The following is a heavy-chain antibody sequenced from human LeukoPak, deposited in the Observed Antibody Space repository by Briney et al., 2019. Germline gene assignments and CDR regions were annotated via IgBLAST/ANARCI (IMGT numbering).Heavy chain of an antibody. D-gene: IGHD1-26*01. CDR3: ARDVSGSNPPGTDY. J-gene: IGHJ4*02. CDR1: GFTFSSYS. CDR2: ISSSSSYI. V-gene: IGHV3-21*01. Sequence: GGSLRLSCAASGFTFSSYSMNWVRQAPGKGLEWVSSISSSSSYIYYADSVKGRFTISRDNAKNSLYLQMNSLRAEDTAVYYCARDVSGSNPPGTDYWGQGTLVTVSS.